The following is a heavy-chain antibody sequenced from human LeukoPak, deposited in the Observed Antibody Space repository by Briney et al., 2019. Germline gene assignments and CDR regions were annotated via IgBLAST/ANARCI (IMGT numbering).Heavy chain of an antibody. CDR1: GYTFSGYF. CDR3: ARDLSSTPNWELDH. V-gene: IGHV1-2*06. Sequence: ASVKVSCKASGYTFSGYFVHWVRQAPGQGLEWMGRINAGSGDTEFAQKFQGRVTMTRDTFVSTAYMEVSGLTSDDTAVYYCARDLSSTPNWELDHWGQGTLVTVSS. CDR2: INAGSGDT. D-gene: IGHD1-1*01. J-gene: IGHJ4*02.